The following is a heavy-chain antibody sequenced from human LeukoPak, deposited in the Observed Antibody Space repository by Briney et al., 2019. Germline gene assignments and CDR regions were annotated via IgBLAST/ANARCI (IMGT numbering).Heavy chain of an antibody. J-gene: IGHJ4*02. CDR1: GYTFTSYG. CDR2: ISAYNGNT. Sequence: ASVKVSCKASGYTFTSYGISWVRQAPGQGLEWMGWISAYNGNTNYAQKLQGRVTMTTDTSTSTAYMELRSLRSDDTAVYYCARDPVRGGVPAAHFYYWGQGTLVTVSS. V-gene: IGHV1-18*01. D-gene: IGHD2-2*01. CDR3: ARDPVRGGVPAAHFYY.